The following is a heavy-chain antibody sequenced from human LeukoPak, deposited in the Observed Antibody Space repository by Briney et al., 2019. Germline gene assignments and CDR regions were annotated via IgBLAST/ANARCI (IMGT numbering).Heavy chain of an antibody. CDR3: ARLYGGNSSPYYYYYYGMDV. J-gene: IGHJ6*02. V-gene: IGHV4-34*01. D-gene: IGHD4-23*01. CDR2: INHSGST. CDR1: GGSFSGYY. Sequence: SETLSLTCAVYGGSFSGYYWSWIRQPPGKGLEWIGEINHSGSTNYNPSLKSRVTISVDTSKNQFSLKLSSVTAADTAVYYCARLYGGNSSPYYYYYYGMDVWGQGTTVTVSS.